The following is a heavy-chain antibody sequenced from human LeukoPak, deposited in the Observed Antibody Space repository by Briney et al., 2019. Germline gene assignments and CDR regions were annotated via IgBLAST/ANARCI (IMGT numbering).Heavy chain of an antibody. CDR3: ARDSGTTGEVKFDP. Sequence: SETLSLTCTVSGYSISSGYYWGWIRQPPGKGLEWIGTIRHSGTTTYNPSLKSRVTMSVDTSKNQFSLKLSSVTAADTAVYYCARDSGTTGEVKFDPWGQGTLVTVSS. D-gene: IGHD3-10*01. CDR2: IRHSGTT. V-gene: IGHV4-38-2*02. J-gene: IGHJ5*02. CDR1: GYSISSGYY.